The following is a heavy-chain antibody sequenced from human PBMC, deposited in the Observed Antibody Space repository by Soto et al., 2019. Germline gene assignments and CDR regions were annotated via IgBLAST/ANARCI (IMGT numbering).Heavy chain of an antibody. D-gene: IGHD3-16*01. CDR3: ARGRSDYGVYFDY. V-gene: IGHV4-30-4*02. Sequence: ASETLSLTCTVSGGSISSGDYYWSWIRQPPGKGLEWIGYIYYSGSTYYNPSLKSRVTISVDTSKNQFSLKLSSVTAADTAVYYCARGRSDYGVYFDYWGQGTLVTVSS. CDR2: IYYSGST. CDR1: GGSISSGDYY. J-gene: IGHJ4*02.